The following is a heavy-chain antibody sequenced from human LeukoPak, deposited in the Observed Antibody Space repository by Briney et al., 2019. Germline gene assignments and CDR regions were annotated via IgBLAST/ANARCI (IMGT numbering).Heavy chain of an antibody. CDR2: ISSSSYI. CDR1: GFTFSSYS. CDR3: ARDLYLGYCSSTSCYS. Sequence: GGSLRLSCAASGFTFSSYSMNWVRQAPGKGLKWVSSISSSSYIYYADSVKGRFTISRDNAKNSLYLQMNSLRAEDTAVYYCARDLYLGYCSSTSCYSWGQGTLVTVSS. J-gene: IGHJ4*02. V-gene: IGHV3-21*01. D-gene: IGHD2-2*02.